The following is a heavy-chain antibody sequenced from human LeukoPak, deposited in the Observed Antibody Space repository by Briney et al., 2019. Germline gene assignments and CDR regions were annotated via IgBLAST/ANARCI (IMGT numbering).Heavy chain of an antibody. J-gene: IGHJ3*02. CDR2: IYYSGST. V-gene: IGHV4-59*01. Sequence: PSETLSLTSAVSGGSISSYYWSWIRQPPGRGLEWIGYIYYSGSTNYNPSLKSRVTISVDTSKNQFSLKLSSVTAADTAVYYYASQYVARDDAFDIWGQGTMVTVSS. CDR3: ASQYVARDDAFDI. D-gene: IGHD2-15*01. CDR1: GGSISSYY.